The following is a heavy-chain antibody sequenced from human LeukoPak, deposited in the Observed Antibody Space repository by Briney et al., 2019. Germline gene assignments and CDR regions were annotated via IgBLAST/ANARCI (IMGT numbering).Heavy chain of an antibody. Sequence: GASVKVSCKASGYTFTSYGISWVRQAPGQGLEWMGWISAYNGNTNYAQKLQGRVTMTTDTSTSTAYMELRSLRSDDTAVYYCAIGPYGSGSYYKFAYWGQGTLGTVSS. J-gene: IGHJ4*02. CDR2: ISAYNGNT. CDR3: AIGPYGSGSYYKFAY. V-gene: IGHV1-18*01. D-gene: IGHD3-10*01. CDR1: GYTFTSYG.